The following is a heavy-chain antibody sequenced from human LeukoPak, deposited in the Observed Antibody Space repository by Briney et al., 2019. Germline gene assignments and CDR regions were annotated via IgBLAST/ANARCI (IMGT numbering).Heavy chain of an antibody. CDR1: GGSFSGYY. Sequence: SETLSLNCAVYGGSFSGYYWSWIRQPPGKGLEWIGEINHSGSTNYNPSLKSRVTISVDTSKNQFSLKLSSVTAADTAVYYCAREKSGYSSSGDYWGQGTLVTVSS. D-gene: IGHD6-13*01. CDR3: AREKSGYSSSGDY. CDR2: INHSGST. J-gene: IGHJ4*02. V-gene: IGHV4-34*01.